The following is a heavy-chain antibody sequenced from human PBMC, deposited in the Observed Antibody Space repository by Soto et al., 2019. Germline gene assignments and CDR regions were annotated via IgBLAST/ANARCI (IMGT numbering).Heavy chain of an antibody. J-gene: IGHJ3*02. CDR1: GYSFSFYW. V-gene: IGHV5-51*01. Sequence: PGESLKISCKASGYSFSFYWIGWVRQMPGKGLEWMAIMYPDDSDIRYSPSFEAHVTISADKSTSTAFLQWSSLKASDTAMYYCATAYVYDFENSNYYSDAFDIWGQGTLVTVSS. CDR2: MYPDDSDI. CDR3: ATAYVYDFENSNYYSDAFDI. D-gene: IGHD3-22*01.